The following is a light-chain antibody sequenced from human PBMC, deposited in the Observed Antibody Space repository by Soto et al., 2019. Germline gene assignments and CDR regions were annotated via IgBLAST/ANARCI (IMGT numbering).Light chain of an antibody. Sequence: EIAMMQSPATLSVSPGERATLSCWASQSVNTNLAWYQQKPGQAPRLLIYGASTRATGIPARFSGSGSGTEFTVTISSLQSEDFAVYYCQQYNNWPLTFGGGTKVEIK. CDR3: QQYNNWPLT. J-gene: IGKJ4*01. CDR2: GAS. V-gene: IGKV3-15*01. CDR1: QSVNTN.